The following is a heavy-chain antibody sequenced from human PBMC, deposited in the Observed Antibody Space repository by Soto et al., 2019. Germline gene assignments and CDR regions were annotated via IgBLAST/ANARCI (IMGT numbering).Heavy chain of an antibody. D-gene: IGHD6-19*01. V-gene: IGHV3-11*01. CDR2: ISSSGSTI. CDR1: GFTFSDYY. J-gene: IGHJ2*01. CDR3: ARAVGSGWLRYFDL. Sequence: PGGSLRLSCAASGFTFSDYYMSWIRQAPGKGLEWVSYISSSGSTIYYADSVKGRFTISRDNAKNSLYLQMNSLRAEDTAVYYCARAVGSGWLRYFDLWGRGTLVTVSS.